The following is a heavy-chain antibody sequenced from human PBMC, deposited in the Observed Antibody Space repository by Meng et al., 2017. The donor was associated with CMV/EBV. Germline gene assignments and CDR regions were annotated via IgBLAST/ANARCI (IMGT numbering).Heavy chain of an antibody. Sequence: SVKVSCKASGYTFTGYYMHWVRQAPGQGLEWMGGIIPIFGTANYAQKFQGRVTITTDESTSTAYMELSSLRSEDTAVYYCARSGPQYSYSNRPGYYYYYGMDVWGQGTTVTVSS. J-gene: IGHJ6*02. V-gene: IGHV1-69*05. D-gene: IGHD4-11*01. CDR3: ARSGPQYSYSNRPGYYYYYGMDV. CDR1: GYTFTGYY. CDR2: IIPIFGTA.